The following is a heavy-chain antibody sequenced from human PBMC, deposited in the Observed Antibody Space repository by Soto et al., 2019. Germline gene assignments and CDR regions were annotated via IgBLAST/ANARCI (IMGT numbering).Heavy chain of an antibody. CDR1: GFTFSSYA. CDR3: GREPYISGHYSGGCDV. Sequence: QVQLVESGGGVVQPGRSLRLSCAASGFTFSSYAMHWVRQAPGKGLEWVAVVSHDGKTEYHAASVKGRFTISRDTSANILSLQMTSLRDEDTAVYYCGREPYISGHYSGGCDVWGKGTMVTVSS. CDR2: VSHDGKTE. D-gene: IGHD3-22*01. V-gene: IGHV3-30*04. J-gene: IGHJ3*01.